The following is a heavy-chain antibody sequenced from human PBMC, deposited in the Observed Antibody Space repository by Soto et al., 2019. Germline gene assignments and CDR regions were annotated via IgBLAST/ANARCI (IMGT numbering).Heavy chain of an antibody. Sequence: QVHLQESGPGLVKPSETLSLTCTVSGGSVSNYYWSWIRQPPGKGLEWIGYIYYTGRTSYNPSLTSRLTISVDTSKNQFSLKLNPMTAADTAVYYCLRTVFEGSGDIWGQGTLVTVSS. V-gene: IGHV4-59*08. J-gene: IGHJ3*02. D-gene: IGHD3-10*01. CDR2: IYYTGRT. CDR1: GGSVSNYY. CDR3: LRTVFEGSGDI.